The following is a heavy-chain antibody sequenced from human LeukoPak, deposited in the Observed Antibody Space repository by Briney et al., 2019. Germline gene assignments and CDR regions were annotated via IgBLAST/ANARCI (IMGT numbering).Heavy chain of an antibody. CDR2: IHYNGST. CDR3: AREERDSYGQNFDY. J-gene: IGHJ4*02. CDR1: GGSISSHY. D-gene: IGHD5-18*01. V-gene: IGHV4-59*11. Sequence: SETLSLTCTGSGGSISSHYGSWIRQPPGKGLEWSGYIHYNGSTNYNPSRKSRVTISGDTSNNQCSVQLSAVDAADTAVYYCAREERDSYGQNFDYWGQGTLVTVSS.